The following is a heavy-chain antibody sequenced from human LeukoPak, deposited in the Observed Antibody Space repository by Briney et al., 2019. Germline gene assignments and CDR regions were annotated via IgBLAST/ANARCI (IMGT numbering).Heavy chain of an antibody. Sequence: ASVKVSCKVSGYTLTELSMHWVRQAPGKGLEWMGGFDPEDGETIYAQKFQGRVTMTRNTSISTAYMELSSLRSEDTAVYYCARENNKYYYYYGMDVWGQGTTVTVSS. CDR3: ARENNKYYYYYGMDV. CDR2: FDPEDGET. CDR1: GYTLTELS. J-gene: IGHJ6*02. V-gene: IGHV1-24*01. D-gene: IGHD1/OR15-1a*01.